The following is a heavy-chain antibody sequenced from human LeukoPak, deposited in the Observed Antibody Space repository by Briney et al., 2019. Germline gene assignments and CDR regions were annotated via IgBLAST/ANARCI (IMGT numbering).Heavy chain of an antibody. Sequence: GGSLRLSCAASGFTFSSYGMHWVRQAPGKGLEWVAFIRYDGSNKYYADSVEGRFTISRDNSKNTLYLQMNSLRAEDTAVYYCAKKSLAVAGYEAFDIWGQGTMVTVSS. CDR1: GFTFSSYG. J-gene: IGHJ3*02. V-gene: IGHV3-30*02. CDR2: IRYDGSNK. CDR3: AKKSLAVAGYEAFDI. D-gene: IGHD6-19*01.